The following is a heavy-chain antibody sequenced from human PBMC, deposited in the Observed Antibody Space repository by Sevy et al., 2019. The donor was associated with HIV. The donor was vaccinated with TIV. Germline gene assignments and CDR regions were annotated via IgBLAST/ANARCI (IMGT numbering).Heavy chain of an antibody. CDR2: ISFDGDTK. CDR1: GFSFRNYG. CDR3: SKRGGHDSSGYVSYYYYGMDV. D-gene: IGHD3-22*01. Sequence: GGALRLSCAASGFSFRNYGMHWVRQAPGKGLEWLALISFDGDTKNYGDTVKGRFTISRDNSKNTLYLQMNSRRVEDTDVYYCSKRGGHDSSGYVSYYYYGMDVWGQGNTVTVSS. J-gene: IGHJ6*02. V-gene: IGHV3-30*18.